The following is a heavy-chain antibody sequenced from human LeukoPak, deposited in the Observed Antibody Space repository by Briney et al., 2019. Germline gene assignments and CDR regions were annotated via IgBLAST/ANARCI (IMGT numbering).Heavy chain of an antibody. D-gene: IGHD2-2*01. Sequence: GASVKVSCKTSGYTFTSYYIHWVRQAPGQGLEWMGIINPNSGSTSYAQKFQDRVTVTRDTSTSTVYMELSSLRSEDTAVYYCARGTRYQLLSYYYYYMDVWGKGTTVTVSS. V-gene: IGHV1-46*01. J-gene: IGHJ6*03. CDR3: ARGTRYQLLSYYYYYMDV. CDR2: INPNSGST. CDR1: GYTFTSYY.